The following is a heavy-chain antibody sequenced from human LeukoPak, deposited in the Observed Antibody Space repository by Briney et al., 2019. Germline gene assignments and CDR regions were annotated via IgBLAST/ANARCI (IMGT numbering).Heavy chain of an antibody. Sequence: PGGSLRLSCAASGFTFSRYSMNWVRQAPGKGLEWVSSISGTSDYIYYADSVKGRFTISRDNAKNSVDLQMNSLRDEDTAVYYCARGDTSTRCCNNYFDPWGQGTLVTVSS. J-gene: IGHJ5*02. V-gene: IGHV3-21*01. CDR1: GFTFSRYS. CDR2: ISGTSDYI. D-gene: IGHD2-2*01. CDR3: ARGDTSTRCCNNYFDP.